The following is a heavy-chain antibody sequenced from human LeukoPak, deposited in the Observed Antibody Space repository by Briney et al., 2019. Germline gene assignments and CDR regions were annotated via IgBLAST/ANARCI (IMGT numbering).Heavy chain of an antibody. CDR1: GGTFSSYA. V-gene: IGHV1-69*04. CDR2: IIPILGIA. Sequence: SVKVSCKDSGGTFSSYAISWVRQAPGQGLEWMGRIIPILGIANYAQKFQGRVTITADKSTSTAYMELSSLRSEDTAVYYCASTNILTDIVVVVAATPGDYWGQGTLVTVSS. CDR3: ASTNILTDIVVVVAATPGDY. J-gene: IGHJ4*02. D-gene: IGHD2-15*01.